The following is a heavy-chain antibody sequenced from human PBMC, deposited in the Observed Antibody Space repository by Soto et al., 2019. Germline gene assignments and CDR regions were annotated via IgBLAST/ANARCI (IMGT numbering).Heavy chain of an antibody. CDR2: MYSSENT. CDR1: GGCVSSGSYS. Sequence: SETLSLTGSVCGGCVSSGSYSWGWIRQSPGKGLEWIGTMYSSENTYYNPSLLSRVTISVDTSKNQFSLKLSSVTAADTAVYSCATVTDPWGQGTLLTVSS. D-gene: IGHD2-21*02. V-gene: IGHV4-39*07. CDR3: ATVTDP. J-gene: IGHJ5*02.